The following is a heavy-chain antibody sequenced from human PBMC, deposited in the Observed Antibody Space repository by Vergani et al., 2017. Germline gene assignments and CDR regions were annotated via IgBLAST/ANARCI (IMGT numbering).Heavy chain of an antibody. CDR3: AGRPLWVYYYYGMDV. CDR1: GGSFSGYY. J-gene: IGHJ6*02. V-gene: IGHV4-34*01. CDR2: INHSGSI. Sequence: QVQLQQWGAGLLKPSETLSLTCAVYGGSFSGYYWSWIRQPPGKGLGWIGEINHSGSINYNPSLKSRVTISVDTSKNQFSLKLSSVTAADTAVYYCAGRPLWVYYYYGMDVWGQGTTVTVSS. D-gene: IGHD7-27*01.